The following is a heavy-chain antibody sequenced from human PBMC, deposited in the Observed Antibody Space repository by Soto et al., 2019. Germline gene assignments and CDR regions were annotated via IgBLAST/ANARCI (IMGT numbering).Heavy chain of an antibody. Sequence: TLSLTCTVSGGSISSGGYYWSWIRQHPGKGLEWIGYIYCSGSTYYNPSLKSRITISVDTSKNQFSLKLSSVTAADTAVYYCARAGGMLGSSYYYDSSGPEQYAFDIWGQGTMVTVSS. CDR1: GGSISSGGYY. CDR3: ARAGGMLGSSYYYDSSGPEQYAFDI. D-gene: IGHD3-22*01. V-gene: IGHV4-31*03. CDR2: IYCSGST. J-gene: IGHJ3*02.